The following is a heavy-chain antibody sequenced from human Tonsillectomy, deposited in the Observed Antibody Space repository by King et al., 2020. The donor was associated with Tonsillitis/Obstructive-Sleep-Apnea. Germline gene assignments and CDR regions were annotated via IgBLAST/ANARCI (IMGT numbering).Heavy chain of an antibody. J-gene: IGHJ4*02. CDR1: GFTFSSYA. Sequence: VQLVESGGGVVQPGRSLRLSCAASGFTFSSYAMHWVRQAPGEGLEWVAVISYDGSNKYYADSVKGRFTISRDNSKNTQYLQMNSLRAEDTAVYYCARGGDYWGQGTLFTVSS. V-gene: IGHV3-30*04. CDR3: ARGGDY. CDR2: ISYDGSNK.